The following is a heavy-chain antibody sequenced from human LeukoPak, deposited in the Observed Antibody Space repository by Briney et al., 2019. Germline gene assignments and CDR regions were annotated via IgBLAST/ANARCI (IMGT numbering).Heavy chain of an antibody. D-gene: IGHD5-12*01. J-gene: IGHJ4*02. CDR2: VSRSSRLI. V-gene: IGHV3-21*01. Sequence: GGSLRLSGAASGFAFSTYSMNWVRQAPGKGLEWVSSVSRSSRLIFYADSVQGRFTISRDDAKDSLFLQMNSLRAEDTAVYYCARVSDAFDYFFDSWGQGTLVTVSS. CDR3: ARVSDAFDYFFDS. CDR1: GFAFSTYS.